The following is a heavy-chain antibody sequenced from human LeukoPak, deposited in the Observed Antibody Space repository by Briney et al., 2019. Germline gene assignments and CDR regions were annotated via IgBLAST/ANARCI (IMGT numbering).Heavy chain of an antibody. D-gene: IGHD6-19*01. CDR1: GFTFSSYG. CDR2: ISYAGSNT. J-gene: IGHJ5*02. V-gene: IGHV3-30*18. Sequence: GGSLRFSCAASGFTFSSYGMHWVRQAPGMGLEWVAMISYAGSNTQYADSVKGRFTISRDTSKNTLYLQMNSLRPEDTAVYYCAKDLYGSGWYNYFDPWGQGTLVTVSS. CDR3: AKDLYGSGWYNYFDP.